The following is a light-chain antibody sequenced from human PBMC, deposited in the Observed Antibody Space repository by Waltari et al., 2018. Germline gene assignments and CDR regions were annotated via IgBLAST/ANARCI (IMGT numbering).Light chain of an antibody. V-gene: IGKV3-20*01. Sequence: EIVLTQSPGTLSPSPGERATLSCRASQSLRIYLAWYQQKPGQAPRLLIYHASTRATGIPDRFSGSGSGTDFSLTISRLEPEDFAVYYCQHYESLPVTFGQGTKVEIK. CDR3: QHYESLPVT. J-gene: IGKJ1*01. CDR1: QSLRIY. CDR2: HAS.